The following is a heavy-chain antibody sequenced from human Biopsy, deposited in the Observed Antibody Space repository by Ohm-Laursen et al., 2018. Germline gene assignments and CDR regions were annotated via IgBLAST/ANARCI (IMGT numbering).Heavy chain of an antibody. D-gene: IGHD3-10*01. Sequence: SDTLSLTCSVSGASMTDYFWSWIWQPAGKGLEWIGRAYPSGTTYYNPPLKGRVTISIDASKNQLSLKVTSVTAADTAVFYCAGSRGHYFNGLDVWGQGTTVIVSS. CDR1: GASMTDYF. J-gene: IGHJ6*02. CDR3: AGSRGHYFNGLDV. V-gene: IGHV4-4*07. CDR2: AYPSGTT.